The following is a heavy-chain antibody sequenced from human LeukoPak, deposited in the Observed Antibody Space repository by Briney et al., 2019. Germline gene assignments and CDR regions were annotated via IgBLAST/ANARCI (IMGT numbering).Heavy chain of an antibody. V-gene: IGHV3-7*01. J-gene: IGHJ5*02. CDR3: ARARFDKWLVQDWFDP. CDR2: IKQDGSEK. D-gene: IGHD6-19*01. Sequence: GGSLRLSCAASGFTFSSYWMSWVRQAPGKGLEWVANIKQDGSEKYYVDSVKGRFTISRDNAKNSLYLQMNSLRAEDTAVYYCARARFDKWLVQDWFDPWGQGTLVAVSS. CDR1: GFTFSSYW.